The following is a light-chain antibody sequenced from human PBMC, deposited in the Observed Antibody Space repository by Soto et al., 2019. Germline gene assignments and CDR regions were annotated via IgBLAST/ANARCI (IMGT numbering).Light chain of an antibody. CDR3: YSYTGSATVI. J-gene: IGLJ2*01. CDR2: EVR. Sequence: QSVLTQPASVSGSPGQSITISCTGTTSDIGGYNYVSWYQQYPGKAPKLIIYEVRNRPSGVSNRFSASKSGNTASLTISGLQDEDEAVYYCYSYTGSATVIFGGGTKLTVL. CDR1: TSDIGGYNY. V-gene: IGLV2-14*01.